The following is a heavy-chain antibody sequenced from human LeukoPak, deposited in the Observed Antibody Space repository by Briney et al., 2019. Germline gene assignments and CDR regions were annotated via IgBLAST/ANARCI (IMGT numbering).Heavy chain of an antibody. D-gene: IGHD3-22*01. CDR3: ARQEVVYYWFDP. CDR2: IYYSGST. J-gene: IGHJ5*02. V-gene: IGHV4-59*08. CDR1: GGSISSYY. Sequence: SETLSLTCTVSGGSISSYYWSWIRQPPGKGLEWIGHIYYSGSTNYNPSLKSRVTISVDTSKNQFSLKLSSVTAADTAVYYCARQEVVYYWFDPWGQGTLVTASS.